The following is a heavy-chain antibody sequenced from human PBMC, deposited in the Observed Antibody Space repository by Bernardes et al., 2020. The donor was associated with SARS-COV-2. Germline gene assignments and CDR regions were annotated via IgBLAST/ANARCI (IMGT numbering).Heavy chain of an antibody. CDR1: GDSISSDFW. Sequence: TLSLTCTVSGDSISSDFWWSWVRQPPGKGLEWIGEIYHSGTTNYNASLRSRVTISVDKSKNQFSLNLSSVTAADTAVYYCARGTEVRYCTNAICTNYGMDVWGQGTTVTVSS. D-gene: IGHD2-8*01. V-gene: IGHV4-4*02. J-gene: IGHJ6*02. CDR3: ARGTEVRYCTNAICTNYGMDV. CDR2: IYHSGTT.